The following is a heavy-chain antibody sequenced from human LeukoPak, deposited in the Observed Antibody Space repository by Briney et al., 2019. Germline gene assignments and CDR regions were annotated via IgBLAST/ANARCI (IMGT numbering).Heavy chain of an antibody. CDR2: IYYSGST. Sequence: SETLSLTCTVSGGSISSSSYYWGWIRQPPGKGLEWIGSIYYSGSTYYNPSLKSRVTISVDTSKNQFSLKLSSVTAADTAVYYCAREGRDYYDSSGYYYYFDYWGQGTLVTVSS. D-gene: IGHD3-22*01. CDR3: AREGRDYYDSSGYYYYFDY. J-gene: IGHJ4*02. CDR1: GGSISSSSYY. V-gene: IGHV4-39*07.